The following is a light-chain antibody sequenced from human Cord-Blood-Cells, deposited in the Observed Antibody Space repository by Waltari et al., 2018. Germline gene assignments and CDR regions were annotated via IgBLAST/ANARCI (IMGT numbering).Light chain of an antibody. J-gene: IGLJ3*02. Sequence: QSALTQPASVSGSPGQSITISCTGTSSDVGSYNLVSWYQQHPGKAPKLMIYEGSKRPSGVANRFSGSKSGNTASLTISGLQAEDEADYDCCSYAGSSTGVFGGGTKLTV. CDR1: SSDVGSYNL. CDR2: EGS. V-gene: IGLV2-23*01. CDR3: CSYAGSSTGV.